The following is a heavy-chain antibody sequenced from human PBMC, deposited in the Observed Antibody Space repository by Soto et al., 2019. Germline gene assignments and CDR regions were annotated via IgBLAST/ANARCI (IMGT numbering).Heavy chain of an antibody. J-gene: IGHJ4*02. CDR1: GGSISSYY. CDR3: ERHSIWLLLSDY. CDR2: IYYTGNT. Sequence: PSETLSLTCTFSGGSISSYYWSWIRQPPGKGLEWIGSIYYTGNTYYNPSLKSRVTISVDTSKNQFSLKLDSVTAADTAVYFCERHSIWLLLSDYWGQGSLVTVSS. D-gene: IGHD3-22*01. V-gene: IGHV4-59*04.